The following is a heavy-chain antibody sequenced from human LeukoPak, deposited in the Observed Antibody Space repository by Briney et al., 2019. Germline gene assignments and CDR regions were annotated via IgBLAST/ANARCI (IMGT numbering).Heavy chain of an antibody. Sequence: ASVKVSCKASGGTFSSYAISWVRQAPGQGLEWMGGIIPIFGTANYAQKFQGRVTITADESTSTAYMELSSLRSEDTAVYYCARASTDTVVVPAQRNDAFDIWGQGTMVTVSS. J-gene: IGHJ3*02. CDR1: GGTFSSYA. D-gene: IGHD2-2*01. CDR2: IIPIFGTA. V-gene: IGHV1-69*13. CDR3: ARASTDTVVVPAQRNDAFDI.